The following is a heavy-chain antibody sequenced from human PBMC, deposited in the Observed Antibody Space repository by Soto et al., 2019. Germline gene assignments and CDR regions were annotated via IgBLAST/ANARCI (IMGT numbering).Heavy chain of an antibody. CDR2: IKGDGSAK. Sequence: EVQLVESGGGLVQPGGSLRLSCAASGFTFGNYWMTWVRQAPGKGLEWVANIKGDGSAKSYLDSVRGRFTVSRDNAENSLFLQMNILRAEDTALYDCARDVSTGSSGYYVEAVDIWGQGTMVTVS. CDR1: GFTFGNYW. D-gene: IGHD6-25*01. J-gene: IGHJ3*02. V-gene: IGHV3-7*05. CDR3: ARDVSTGSSGYYVEAVDI.